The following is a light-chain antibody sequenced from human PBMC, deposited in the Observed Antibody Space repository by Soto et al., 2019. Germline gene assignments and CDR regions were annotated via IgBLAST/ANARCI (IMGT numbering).Light chain of an antibody. J-gene: IGKJ5*01. CDR3: QQYNSLIT. CDR1: QTLDSW. CDR2: DAT. Sequence: DIQMTQSPSILSASVGDRATTTCRASQTLDSWVAWYQQKPGKAPKLLVYDATSLGSGVSSRFSGSGYGTDFTLSINNLQPDDFATYYCQQYNSLITFGQGTRLEIK. V-gene: IGKV1-5*01.